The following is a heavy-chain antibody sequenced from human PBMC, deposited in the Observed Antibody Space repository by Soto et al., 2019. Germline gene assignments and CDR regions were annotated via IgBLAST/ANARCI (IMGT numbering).Heavy chain of an antibody. CDR2: INVYSGTT. D-gene: IGHD3-22*01. CDR1: GYTFSDYG. CDR3: ARGRGGYLSSSGHTHNYLDY. Sequence: QVHLVQSGSEVKTAGAAVKVSCKASGYTFSDYGVSWVRQAPGQWLEWMGWINVYSGTTNYLPKFQGRVTMTTDTSTSTLYMELRDLSSEDTAVYYCARGRGGYLSSSGHTHNYLDYWGQGTLVTVSS. V-gene: IGHV1-18*01. J-gene: IGHJ4*02.